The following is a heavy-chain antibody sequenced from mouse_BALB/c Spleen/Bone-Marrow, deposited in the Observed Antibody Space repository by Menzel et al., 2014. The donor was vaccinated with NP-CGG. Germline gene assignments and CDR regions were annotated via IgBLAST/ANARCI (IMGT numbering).Heavy chain of an antibody. V-gene: IGHV14-1*02. Sequence: VQLQQSGAELVRPGALVKLSCKASGFNIRDYYMHWVEPRPEQGLEWIGWIDPENGNTIYDPKFQGKASITADTSSNTAYLQLSSLTSEDTAVYYCASGYYGSSPYWYFDVWGAGTTVTVSS. CDR2: IDPENGNT. D-gene: IGHD1-1*01. J-gene: IGHJ1*01. CDR3: ASGYYGSSPYWYFDV. CDR1: GFNIRDYY.